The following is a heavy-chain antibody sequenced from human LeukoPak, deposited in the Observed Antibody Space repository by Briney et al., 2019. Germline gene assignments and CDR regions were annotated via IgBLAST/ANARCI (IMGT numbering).Heavy chain of an antibody. Sequence: GGSLRLSCAASGFTVSSNYMSWVRQAPGKGLEWVSVIYSGGSTYYADSVKGRFTISRDNSKNTLYLQMNSLRAEDTAVYYCAKQLGYCSDGSCYSPYWGQGTLVTVSS. V-gene: IGHV3-53*01. D-gene: IGHD2-15*01. CDR2: IYSGGST. CDR1: GFTVSSNY. CDR3: AKQLGYCSDGSCYSPY. J-gene: IGHJ4*02.